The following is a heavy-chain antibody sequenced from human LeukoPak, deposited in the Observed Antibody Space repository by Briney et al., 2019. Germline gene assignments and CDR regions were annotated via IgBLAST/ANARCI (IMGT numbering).Heavy chain of an antibody. Sequence: GGSLRLSCAASGFTFSNYAMSWVRQAPGKGLEWVSAISGSGGITYYADSVKGRFTISRDNSKNTLFLQMNSLRAEDTAVYYCAKGTMDGGQYYYDTSGGQGALVTVST. CDR2: ISGSGGIT. V-gene: IGHV3-23*01. CDR3: AKGTMDGGQYYYDTS. CDR1: GFTFSNYA. D-gene: IGHD3-22*01. J-gene: IGHJ4*02.